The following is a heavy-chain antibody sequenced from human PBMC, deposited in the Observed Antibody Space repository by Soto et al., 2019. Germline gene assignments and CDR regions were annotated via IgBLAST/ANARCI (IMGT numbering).Heavy chain of an antibody. CDR3: ARHNYGSGSTYFDY. Sequence: SETLSLTCTVSGGSISSYYWSWIRQPPGKGLEWIGYIYYSGSTNYNPSLKSRVTISVDTSKNQFSLKLNSMTAADTAVYYCARHNYGSGSTYFDYWGQGTRVTVS. J-gene: IGHJ4*02. V-gene: IGHV4-59*08. D-gene: IGHD3-10*01. CDR2: IYYSGST. CDR1: GGSISSYY.